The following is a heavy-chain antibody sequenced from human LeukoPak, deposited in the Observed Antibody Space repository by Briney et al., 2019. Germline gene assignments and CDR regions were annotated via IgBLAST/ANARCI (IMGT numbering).Heavy chain of an antibody. CDR1: GGTFSSYA. D-gene: IGHD2-15*01. V-gene: IGHV1-18*01. J-gene: IGHJ4*02. CDR3: ARTAVVVVPLFDY. Sequence: ASVEVSCKASGGTFSSYAISWVRQAPGQGLEWVGWSNPYNGNTNYGQKFRGRVSMTTDTSTYTAFMELMSLTSDDTAVYYCARTAVVVVPLFDYWGQGTLVTVSS. CDR2: SNPYNGNT.